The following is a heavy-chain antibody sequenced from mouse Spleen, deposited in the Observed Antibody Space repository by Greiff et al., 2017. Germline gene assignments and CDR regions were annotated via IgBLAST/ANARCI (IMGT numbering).Heavy chain of an antibody. Sequence: QVQLKQSGAELVRPGASVTLSCKASGYTFTDYEMHWVKQTPVHGLEWIGAIDPETGGTAYNQKFKGKAILTADKSSSTAYMELRSLTSEDSAVYYCTLMYYDYVGFAYWGQGTLVTVSA. V-gene: IGHV1-15*01. CDR3: TLMYYDYVGFAY. CDR2: IDPETGGT. D-gene: IGHD2-4*01. CDR1: GYTFTDYE. J-gene: IGHJ3*01.